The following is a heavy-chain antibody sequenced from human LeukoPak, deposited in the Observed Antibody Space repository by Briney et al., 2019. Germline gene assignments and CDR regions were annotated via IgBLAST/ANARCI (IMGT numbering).Heavy chain of an antibody. CDR1: GGSIRSLTW. J-gene: IGHJ4*02. CDR3: ARGGPFVLRVTYFDY. CDR2: IHQSGDT. Sequence: SETLSLTCAVSGGSIRSLTWWSWVRQPPGKGLEWIGEIHQSGDTNYNPSLKSRVTISVDTSKNQFSLKLSSVTAADTAVYYCARGGPFVLRVTYFDYWGQGTLVTVSS. D-gene: IGHD2-8*01. V-gene: IGHV4-4*02.